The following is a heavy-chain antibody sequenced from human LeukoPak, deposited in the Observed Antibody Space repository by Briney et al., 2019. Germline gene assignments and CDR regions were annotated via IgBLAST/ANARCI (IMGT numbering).Heavy chain of an antibody. CDR1: GLTFSTYW. CDR2: ISGSGDST. J-gene: IGHJ3*02. CDR3: AREGPDYGDYAGAFDI. V-gene: IGHV3-23*01. D-gene: IGHD4-17*01. Sequence: GGSLRLSCAASGLTFSTYWMSWVRQAPGRGLEWVSVISGSGDSTNLADSVKGRFIVSRDNSKSTLYLQMNSLRAEDTAVYYCAREGPDYGDYAGAFDIWGQGTMVTASS.